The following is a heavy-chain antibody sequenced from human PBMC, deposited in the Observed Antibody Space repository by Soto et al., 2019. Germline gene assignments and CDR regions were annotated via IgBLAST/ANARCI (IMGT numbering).Heavy chain of an antibody. Sequence: LQLQESGPGLVKPSETLSLTCTVSGGSITKTSYYWGWIRQAPGKGLEWIGTFYSPGKTYYNPSLKSRVTVSVDMSKNQIFLRLSSVTAADTAVYFCASTITMIRGVLPLDYWGQGTLVAVSS. J-gene: IGHJ4*02. D-gene: IGHD3-10*01. V-gene: IGHV4-39*01. CDR2: FYSPGKT. CDR1: GGSITKTSYY. CDR3: ASTITMIRGVLPLDY.